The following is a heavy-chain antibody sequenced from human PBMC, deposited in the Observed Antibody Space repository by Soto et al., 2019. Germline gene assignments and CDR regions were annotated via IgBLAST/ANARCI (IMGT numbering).Heavy chain of an antibody. CDR2: ISAYNGNT. CDR3: ARDLIVGATPPYDFDY. D-gene: IGHD1-26*01. Sequence: QVQLVQSGAEVKKPGASVKVSCKASGYTFTSYGISWVRQAPGQGLEWMGWISAYNGNTNYAQKLQGRVTMTTDTSPSTSYMDLRSLRSEETAVYYCARDLIVGATPPYDFDYWGQGTLVTVAS. CDR1: GYTFTSYG. V-gene: IGHV1-18*01. J-gene: IGHJ4*02.